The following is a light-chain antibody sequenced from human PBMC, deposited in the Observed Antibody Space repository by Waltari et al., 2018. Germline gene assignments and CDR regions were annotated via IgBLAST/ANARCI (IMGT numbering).Light chain of an antibody. CDR1: SSNIGAGYD. CDR2: TNN. V-gene: IGLV1-40*01. CDR3: QSYDNSLSGVV. Sequence: HSVLTQPPSVSGSPGQRVTISCTGNSSNIGAGYDVHWYQQLPETAPKLLIYTNNHRPSGVPDRFSGSKSGTSASLAITGLQAEDEAHYHCQSYDNSLSGVVFGGGTKLTVL. J-gene: IGLJ2*01.